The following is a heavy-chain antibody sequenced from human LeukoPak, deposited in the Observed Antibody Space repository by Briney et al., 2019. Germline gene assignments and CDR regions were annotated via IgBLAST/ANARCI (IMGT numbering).Heavy chain of an antibody. CDR3: ARVPPTYGSGSYFDY. D-gene: IGHD3-10*01. Sequence: TSQTLSLTCTVSGGSISSGSYYWSWIRQPAGKGLEWIGRIYTSGSTNYNPSLKSRVTISVDTSKNQFSLKLSSVTAADTAVYYCARVPPTYGSGSYFDYWGQGTLVTVSS. V-gene: IGHV4-61*02. J-gene: IGHJ4*02. CDR1: GGSISSGSYY. CDR2: IYTSGST.